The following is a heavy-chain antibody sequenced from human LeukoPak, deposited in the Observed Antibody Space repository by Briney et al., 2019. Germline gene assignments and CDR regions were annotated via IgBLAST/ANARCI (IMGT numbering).Heavy chain of an antibody. Sequence: ASVKVSCKASGYTFTSYGISWVRQAPGQGLEWMGWISAYNGNTNYAQKLQGRVTMTTDTSTSTAYMELRSLRSDDTAVYYCARETYYYDSSGYYSSFPYYYYMDVWGKGTTVTVSS. CDR2: ISAYNGNT. CDR3: ARETYYYDSSGYYSSFPYYYYMDV. J-gene: IGHJ6*03. V-gene: IGHV1-18*01. CDR1: GYTFTSYG. D-gene: IGHD3-22*01.